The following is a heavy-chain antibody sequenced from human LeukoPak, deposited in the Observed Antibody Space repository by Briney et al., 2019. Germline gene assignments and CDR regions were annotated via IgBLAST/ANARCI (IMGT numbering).Heavy chain of an antibody. D-gene: IGHD4-17*01. CDR2: ISSSSSYI. CDR1: GFTFSSYS. Sequence: GGSLRLSCAASGFTFSSYSMNWVRQAPGKGLEWVSCISSSSSYIYYADSVKGRFTISRDNAKNSLYLQMNSLRAEDTAVYYCARDAPDYGDYVGYYYYMDVWGKGTTVTVSS. J-gene: IGHJ6*03. V-gene: IGHV3-21*01. CDR3: ARDAPDYGDYVGYYYYMDV.